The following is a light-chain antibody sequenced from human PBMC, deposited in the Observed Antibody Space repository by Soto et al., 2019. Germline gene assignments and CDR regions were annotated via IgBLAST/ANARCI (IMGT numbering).Light chain of an antibody. V-gene: IGKV3-11*01. CDR1: QSVSSY. CDR3: QQRSNWPPVT. CDR2: DAS. Sequence: EIVLTQSPATLSLSPGERATLSCRASQSVSSYLAWYQQKPGQAPRLLIYDASNMATAIPARFSGSGSGTDFTLTISSLEPEDFAIYYCQQRSNWPPVTFGGGTKVEIK. J-gene: IGKJ4*01.